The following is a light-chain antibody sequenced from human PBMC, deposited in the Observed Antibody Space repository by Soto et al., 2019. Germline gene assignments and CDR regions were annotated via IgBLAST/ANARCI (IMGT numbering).Light chain of an antibody. CDR2: GAS. CDR3: QQYGSSGT. CDR1: QSVSSN. V-gene: IGKV3-15*01. Sequence: EIVMTQSPATLSVSPGERATLSCRASQSVSSNLAWYQQKPGQAPRLLIYGASTRATGIPARFSGSGSGTEFTLTISSLQSEDFAVYYGQQYGSSGTFGQGTKVEIK. J-gene: IGKJ1*01.